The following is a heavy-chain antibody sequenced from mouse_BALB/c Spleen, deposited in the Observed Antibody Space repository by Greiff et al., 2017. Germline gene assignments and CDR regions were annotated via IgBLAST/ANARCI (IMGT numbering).Heavy chain of an antibody. Sequence: VQRVESGAELARPGASVKMSCKASGYTFTSYTMHWVKQRPGQGLEWIGYINPSSGYTNYNQKFKDKATLTADKSSSTAYMQLSSLTSEDSAVYYCARNYYGNFFDYWGQGTTLTVSS. V-gene: IGHV1-4*01. CDR2: INPSSGYT. CDR3: ARNYYGNFFDY. J-gene: IGHJ2*01. D-gene: IGHD2-1*01. CDR1: GYTFTSYT.